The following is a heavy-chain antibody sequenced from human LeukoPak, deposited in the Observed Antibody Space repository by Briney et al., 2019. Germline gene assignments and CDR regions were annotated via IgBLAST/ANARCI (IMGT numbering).Heavy chain of an antibody. CDR1: AFTFSNYA. CDR2: FSGSGGST. D-gene: IGHD2-2*02. Sequence: GESLKISCAASAFTFSNYAMSWVRQAPGKGLEWVSAFSGSGGSTYYADSVKGRFTISRDNSKNTLYLQMNSLRAEDTAVYYCAKDVGYCSSTTCYKPFDYWGQGTLVTVSS. CDR3: AKDVGYCSSTTCYKPFDY. V-gene: IGHV3-23*01. J-gene: IGHJ4*02.